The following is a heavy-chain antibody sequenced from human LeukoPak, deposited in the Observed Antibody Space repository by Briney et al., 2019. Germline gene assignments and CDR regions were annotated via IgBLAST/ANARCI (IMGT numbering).Heavy chain of an antibody. CDR2: FSNSGDSR. CDR3: ARDSDYSFDF. D-gene: IGHD4-11*01. V-gene: IGHV3-23*01. J-gene: IGHJ4*02. Sequence: GGSLRLSCAASGFTFSSYAMSWVRQAPGKGLEWVSGFSNSGDSRYYADSVKGRFTISRDNGKNSLYLQMNSLRDEDTAVYYCARDSDYSFDFWGQGTLVTVSS. CDR1: GFTFSSYA.